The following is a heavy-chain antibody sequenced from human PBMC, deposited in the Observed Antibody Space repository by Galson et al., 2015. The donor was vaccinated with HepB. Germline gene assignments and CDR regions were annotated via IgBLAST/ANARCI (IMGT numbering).Heavy chain of an antibody. CDR3: AKFPRGDGYNKNFDY. D-gene: IGHD5-24*01. Sequence: SLRLSCAASGFTLSSYAMSWVRQAPGKGLEWVSAISGSGGSTYYADSVKGRFTISRDNSKNTLYLQMNSLRAEDTAVYYCAKFPRGDGYNKNFDYWGQGTLVTVSS. CDR1: GFTLSSYA. J-gene: IGHJ4*02. CDR2: ISGSGGST. V-gene: IGHV3-23*01.